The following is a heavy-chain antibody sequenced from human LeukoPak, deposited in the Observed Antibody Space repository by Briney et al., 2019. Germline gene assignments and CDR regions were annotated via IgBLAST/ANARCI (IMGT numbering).Heavy chain of an antibody. D-gene: IGHD5-12*01. V-gene: IGHV4-38-2*01. Sequence: SETLSLTCAVSGYSISSGYYWGWIRQPPGKGLEWIGSIYHSGSTYYNPSLKSRVTISVDTSKNQFSLKLSSVTAADTAVYYCARGAPGLRDLPLFDHWGQGTLVTVSS. CDR2: IYHSGST. CDR1: GYSISSGYY. J-gene: IGHJ4*02. CDR3: ARGAPGLRDLPLFDH.